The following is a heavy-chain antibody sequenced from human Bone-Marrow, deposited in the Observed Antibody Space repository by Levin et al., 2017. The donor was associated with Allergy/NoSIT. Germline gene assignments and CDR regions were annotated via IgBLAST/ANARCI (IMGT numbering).Heavy chain of an antibody. J-gene: IGHJ5*02. CDR1: GYTLTNYA. V-gene: IGHV7-4-1*02. CDR3: ARGPSCSSATCWGWGWSDP. D-gene: IGHD2-2*01. Sequence: ASVKVSCKASGYTLTNYALNWVRQAPGQGLEWMGWVNTYTGRPAYAQGFTGRFVFSLDTSVGTAFLQISSLRPEDTAVYYCARGPSCSSATCWGWGWSDPWGQGTLVTVSS. CDR2: VNTYTGRP.